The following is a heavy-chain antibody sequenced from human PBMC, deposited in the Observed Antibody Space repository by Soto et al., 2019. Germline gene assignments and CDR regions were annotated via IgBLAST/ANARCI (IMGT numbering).Heavy chain of an antibody. D-gene: IGHD3-22*01. Sequence: SETLSLTCTVSGASVGSGSFYWSWIRQPPGKGLEWIGYVFFSGSTNYNHSLKSRVTISIDTSKNQFSLKLISVTAADTAVYYCARVSTYYFDSSGSYTSDYWGQGTLVTVS. CDR2: VFFSGST. CDR1: GASVGSGSFY. CDR3: ARVSTYYFDSSGSYTSDY. V-gene: IGHV4-61*01. J-gene: IGHJ4*02.